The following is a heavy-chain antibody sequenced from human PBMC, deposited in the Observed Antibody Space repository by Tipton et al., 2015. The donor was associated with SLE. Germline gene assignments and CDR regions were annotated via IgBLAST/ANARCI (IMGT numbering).Heavy chain of an antibody. CDR3: ARGGRFLEWLSFMDV. CDR1: GGSISSYY. Sequence: TLSLTCTVSGGSISSYYWSWIRQPPGKGLEWIGSIYHSGSTYYNPSLKSRVTISVDTSKNQFSLKLSSVTAADTAVYYCARGGRFLEWLSFMDVWGQGTTVTVSS. D-gene: IGHD3-3*01. V-gene: IGHV4-59*12. CDR2: IYHSGST. J-gene: IGHJ6*02.